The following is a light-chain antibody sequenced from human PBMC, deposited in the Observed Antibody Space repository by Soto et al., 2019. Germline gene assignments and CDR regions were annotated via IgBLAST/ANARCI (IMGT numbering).Light chain of an antibody. CDR2: CAS. CDR1: QSVSIN. J-gene: IGKJ1*01. Sequence: EIVMTQSPATLSVSPGERATLSCRASQSVSINLAWYQQKPGQAPRLLIYCASTRATGIPARFSGSGSGTEFTLTISSLQSEDFAVYYCQQYNNWPPWAFGQGTKVDIK. V-gene: IGKV3-15*01. CDR3: QQYNNWPPWA.